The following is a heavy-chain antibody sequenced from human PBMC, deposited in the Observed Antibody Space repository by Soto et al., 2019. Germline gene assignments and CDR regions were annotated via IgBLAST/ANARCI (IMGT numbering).Heavy chain of an antibody. Sequence: GGSLRLSCAASGFTFDYYWMHWVRQAPGKGLVWVSRINTDGSRTNYADSVKGRFTISRDNAKNTLYLQMNSLRAEDTAVYYCEREETGSYNCFDPGARETQVTVS. J-gene: IGHJ5*02. D-gene: IGHD1-26*01. V-gene: IGHV3-74*01. CDR3: EREETGSYNCFDP. CDR2: INTDGSRT. CDR1: GFTFDYYW.